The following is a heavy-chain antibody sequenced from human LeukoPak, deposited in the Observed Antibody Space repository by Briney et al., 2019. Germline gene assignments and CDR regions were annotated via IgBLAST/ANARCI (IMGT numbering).Heavy chain of an antibody. V-gene: IGHV4-59*01. D-gene: IGHD2/OR15-2a*01. J-gene: IGHJ4*02. Sequence: SETLSLTCTVSGGSISSYYWSWIRLPPGKGLEWIGYIYYSGATNYNPSLKSRVTILLDTSKNQFSLKLSSVTAADTAVYYCARGDPSMPFDYWGQGTLVTVSS. CDR3: ARGDPSMPFDY. CDR1: GGSISSYY. CDR2: IYYSGAT.